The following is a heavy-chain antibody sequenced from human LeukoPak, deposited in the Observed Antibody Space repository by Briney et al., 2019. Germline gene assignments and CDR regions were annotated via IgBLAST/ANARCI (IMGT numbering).Heavy chain of an antibody. Sequence: GGSLRLSCAASGFTFSSYDMHWVRQAPGKGLEWVALVSYGGSNKYYADSVKGRFTISRDNSKNTLYLEMNSLRVEDTDVYYCARGPIYTSGWYYYYMDVWGKGTTVTVSS. V-gene: IGHV3-30*04. D-gene: IGHD6-19*01. CDR3: ARGPIYTSGWYYYYMDV. J-gene: IGHJ6*03. CDR2: VSYGGSNK. CDR1: GFTFSSYD.